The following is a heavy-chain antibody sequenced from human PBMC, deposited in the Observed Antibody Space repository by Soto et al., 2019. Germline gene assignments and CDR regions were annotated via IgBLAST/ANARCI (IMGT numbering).Heavy chain of an antibody. D-gene: IGHD6-19*01. Sequence: GVSLRLSCAASGFTFSSYGMHWVRQAPGKGLEWVAVIWYDGSNKYYADSVKGRFTISRDNSKNTLYLQMNSLRAEDTAVYYCGFSSGWYKPARYAFDIWGQGTMVTVSS. V-gene: IGHV3-33*01. CDR2: IWYDGSNK. CDR3: GFSSGWYKPARYAFDI. J-gene: IGHJ3*02. CDR1: GFTFSSYG.